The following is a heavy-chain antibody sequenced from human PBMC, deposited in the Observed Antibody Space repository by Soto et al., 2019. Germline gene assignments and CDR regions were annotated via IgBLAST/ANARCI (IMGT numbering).Heavy chain of an antibody. D-gene: IGHD2-15*01. V-gene: IGHV3-74*01. CDR2: INGDGSTT. CDR1: GFTFSTYW. CDR3: VKGSPRDY. Sequence: GGSLRLSCAASGFTFSTYWMHWVRQAPGKGLVWVSMINGDGSTTTYADSVKGRFTISRDNAKNTLYLQMNILRAEDTAIYYCVKGSPRDYWGQGTLVTVSS. J-gene: IGHJ4*02.